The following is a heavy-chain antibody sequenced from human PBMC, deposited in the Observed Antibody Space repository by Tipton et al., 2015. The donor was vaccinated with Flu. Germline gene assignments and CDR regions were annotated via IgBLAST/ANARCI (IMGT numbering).Heavy chain of an antibody. V-gene: IGHV3-7*01. Sequence: QLVQSGGGLVQPGGSLRLSCAASGFTFSTYWMGWVRQAPGKGLEWVANIKQDGSERYYVDSVKGRFTISRDNAKNSLFLQMNSLRAEDTAVYYCVRKGFGDYWGQGILVTVSS. CDR3: VRKGFGDY. J-gene: IGHJ4*02. CDR2: IKQDGSER. CDR1: GFTFSTYW. D-gene: IGHD3-10*01.